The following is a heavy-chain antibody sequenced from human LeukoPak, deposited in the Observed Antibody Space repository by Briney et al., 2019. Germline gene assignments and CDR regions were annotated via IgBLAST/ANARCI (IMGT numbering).Heavy chain of an antibody. J-gene: IGHJ4*02. D-gene: IGHD3-22*01. CDR1: GGSISSYY. CDR2: IYTSGST. CDR3: ARVRDYYDSSGYYSVFDY. Sequence: SETLSLTCTVSGGSISSYYWSWIRQPAGKGLEGIGRIYTSGSTNYNPSLKSRVTMSVDTSKNQFSLKLSSVTAADTAVYYCARVRDYYDSSGYYSVFDYWGQGTLVTVSS. V-gene: IGHV4-4*07.